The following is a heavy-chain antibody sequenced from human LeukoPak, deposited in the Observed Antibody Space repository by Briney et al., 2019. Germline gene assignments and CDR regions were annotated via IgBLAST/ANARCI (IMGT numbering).Heavy chain of an antibody. V-gene: IGHV4-59*08. D-gene: IGHD1-26*01. CDR2: IYYSGST. CDR3: ARHRYSGSFSFDY. J-gene: IGHJ4*02. CDR1: GGSISNYY. Sequence: PSETLSLTCTVPGGSISNYYWSWVRQPPGKGLEWIGYIYYSGSTNYNPSLRSRVTISVDTSKSQFSLNLRFVTAADTAVYYCARHRYSGSFSFDYWGQRTLVTVSS.